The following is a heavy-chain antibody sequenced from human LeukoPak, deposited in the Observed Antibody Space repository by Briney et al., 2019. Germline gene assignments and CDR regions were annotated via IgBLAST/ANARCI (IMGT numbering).Heavy chain of an antibody. Sequence: SETLSLTCTVSGGSITSSSYYWGWIRQPPGKGLEWIGYIYYSGSTNYNPSLKSRVTISVDTSKNQFSLKLSSVTAADTAVYYCARDRGYCTNGVCPDYWGQGTLVTVSS. D-gene: IGHD2-8*01. J-gene: IGHJ4*02. V-gene: IGHV4-61*01. CDR1: GGSITSSSYY. CDR2: IYYSGST. CDR3: ARDRGYCTNGVCPDY.